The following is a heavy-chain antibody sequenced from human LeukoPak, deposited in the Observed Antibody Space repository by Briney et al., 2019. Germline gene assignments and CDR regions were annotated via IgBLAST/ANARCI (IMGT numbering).Heavy chain of an antibody. CDR3: ARWRANYYFDY. Sequence: GGSLRLSCAPSGFTFSHYAMHWVPQAPGKGLVWVSRVSSDGNSINYADSVKGRFTISRDNPKNTLYLQMNSLRAENTAVYYCARWRANYYFDYWGRGTLVTVSS. V-gene: IGHV3-74*01. J-gene: IGHJ4*02. CDR2: VSSDGNSI. CDR1: GFTFSHYA.